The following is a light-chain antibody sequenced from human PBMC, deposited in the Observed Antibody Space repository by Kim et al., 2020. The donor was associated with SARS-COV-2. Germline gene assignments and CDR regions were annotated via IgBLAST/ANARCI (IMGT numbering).Light chain of an antibody. CDR2: LSSDGSH. Sequence: SVKLTCTLSSGHSSYAIAWHQQQSEKGPRYLMKLSSDGSHIKGDGIPDRFSGSSSGAERYLTISSLQSEDEADYYCQTWGHGFRVFGGGTQLTVL. CDR1: SGHSSYA. J-gene: IGLJ2*01. CDR3: QTWGHGFRV. V-gene: IGLV4-69*01.